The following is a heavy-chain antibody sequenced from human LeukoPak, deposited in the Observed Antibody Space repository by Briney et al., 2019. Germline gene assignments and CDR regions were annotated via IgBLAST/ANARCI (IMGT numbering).Heavy chain of an antibody. V-gene: IGHV3-23*01. CDR3: ANSYYYGSGSYYNSSNY. Sequence: PGGSLRLSCAASGFTFSSYAMSWVRQAPGKGLEWVSAISGSGGSTYYADSVKGRFTISRDNSKNTLYLQMNSLRAEDTAVYYCANSYYYGSGSYYNSSNYWGQGTLVTVSS. D-gene: IGHD3-10*01. CDR2: ISGSGGST. J-gene: IGHJ4*02. CDR1: GFTFSSYA.